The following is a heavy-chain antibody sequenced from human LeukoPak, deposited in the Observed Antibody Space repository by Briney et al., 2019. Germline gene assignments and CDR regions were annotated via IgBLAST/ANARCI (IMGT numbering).Heavy chain of an antibody. CDR3: ASATKRYGSGSYDY. J-gene: IGHJ4*02. D-gene: IGHD3-10*01. V-gene: IGHV3-20*04. CDR2: INWNGGST. CDR1: GFTFDDYG. Sequence: RTGGSLRLSCAASGFTFDDYGMSWVRQAPGKGLEWVSGINWNGGSTGYADSVKGRFTISRDNSKNTLYLQMNSLRAEDTAVYYCASATKRYGSGSYDYWGQGTLVTVSS.